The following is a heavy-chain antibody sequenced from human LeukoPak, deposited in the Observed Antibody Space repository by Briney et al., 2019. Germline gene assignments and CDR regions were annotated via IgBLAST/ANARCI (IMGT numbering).Heavy chain of an antibody. CDR2: IYPGDSDT. CDR3: ARRVGGYVDY. V-gene: IGHV5-51*01. J-gene: IGHJ4*02. CDR1: GYRFTSHW. Sequence: GESLKISCQGSGYRFTSHWIGWVRQMPGKGLEWMGIIYPGDSDTRYSPFFQGQVNISAEKSINTAYLPWRSLEASATALYCFARRVGGYVDYCGQGNLFTVSS. D-gene: IGHD3-16*01.